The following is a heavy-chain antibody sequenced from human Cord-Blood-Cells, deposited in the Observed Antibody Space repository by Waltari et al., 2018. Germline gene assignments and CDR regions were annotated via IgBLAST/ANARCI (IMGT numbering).Heavy chain of an antibody. CDR2: IKSKTDGGKT. CDR1: GFTFSNAW. J-gene: IGHJ3*02. V-gene: IGHV3-15*01. Sequence: EVQLVESGGGLVRPGGSLRLSCAASGFTFSNAWMSWVRPAPGKGPEWVGRIKSKTDGGKTDYAAPVKGRFTISRDDSKNTLYLQMNSLKTEDTAVYYCTTVAYYDFWSGYYDAFDIWGQGTMVTVSS. CDR3: TTVAYYDFWSGYYDAFDI. D-gene: IGHD3-3*01.